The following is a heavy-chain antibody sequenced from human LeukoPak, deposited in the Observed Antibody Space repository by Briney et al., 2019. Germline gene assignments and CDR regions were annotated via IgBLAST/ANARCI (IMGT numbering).Heavy chain of an antibody. J-gene: IGHJ4*02. CDR3: ARDSRDGYNSRGDY. CDR1: GFTFSSYE. Sequence: PGGSLRLSCAASGFTFSSYEMNWVRQAPGEGLEWVSYISSSGSTIYYADSVKGRFTISRDNAKNSLYLQMNSLRAEDTAVYYCARDSRDGYNSRGDYWGQGTLVTVSS. V-gene: IGHV3-48*03. D-gene: IGHD5-24*01. CDR2: ISSSGSTI.